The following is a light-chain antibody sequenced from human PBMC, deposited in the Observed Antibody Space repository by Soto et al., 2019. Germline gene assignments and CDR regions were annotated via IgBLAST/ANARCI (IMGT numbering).Light chain of an antibody. CDR3: SSYTTSNTRQIV. CDR2: DVS. Sequence: QSVLTQPASVSRSPGQSINISCTGTSSDVGGYNYVSWYQHHPDKAPKLIIYDVSNRPSGVSNPFSGSKSGNTASLTISGLQPEDEADYYCSSYTTSNTRQIVFGTGTKVTVL. CDR1: SSDVGGYNY. V-gene: IGLV2-14*03. J-gene: IGLJ1*01.